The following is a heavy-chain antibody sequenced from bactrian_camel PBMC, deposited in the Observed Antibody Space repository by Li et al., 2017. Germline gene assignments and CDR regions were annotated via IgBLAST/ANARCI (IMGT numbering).Heavy chain of an antibody. V-gene: IGHV3-3*01. CDR1: GYTTSLSC. CDR3: AADNFCRSGWTLYQLESRRY. D-gene: IGHD6*01. CDR2: ISSGGGLT. J-gene: IGHJ4*01. Sequence: HVQLVESGGGSVQAGGSLRLSCAASGYTTSLSCMSWFRQAPGKEREGVAIISSGGGLTYYADFVKGRFTISLDNGMDTMYLQMNNLKPEDTAMYYCAADNFCRSGWTLYQLESRRYRGQGTQVTVS.